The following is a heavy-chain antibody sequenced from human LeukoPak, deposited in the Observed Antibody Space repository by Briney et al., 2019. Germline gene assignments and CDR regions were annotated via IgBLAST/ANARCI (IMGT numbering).Heavy chain of an antibody. J-gene: IGHJ4*02. D-gene: IGHD3-22*01. V-gene: IGHV3-23*01. CDR2: ISGSDTGT. CDR1: GFTFSTYA. Sequence: GGSLRLSCAASGFTFSTYAMSWVRQAPGKGLEWVSAISGSDTGTYYADSVRGRFTISRDNSKNTLYLQMNSLRAEDTAVYYCAKDLHYYDSSGYYYWGQGTLVTVSS. CDR3: AKDLHYYDSSGYYY.